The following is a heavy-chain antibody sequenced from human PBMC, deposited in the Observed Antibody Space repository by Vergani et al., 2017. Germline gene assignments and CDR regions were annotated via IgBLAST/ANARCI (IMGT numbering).Heavy chain of an antibody. Sequence: EVELVQSGPEMRKPGDSLKISCKGSEYSFVNYWIGWVRQMPGKGLEWMGIIYPADSDTRYSPSFQGQVTISADKSISTAFLQWDSLKASDTALYYCARHTTYTDSWGQGTLVTVSS. J-gene: IGHJ4*02. CDR3: ARHTTYTDS. V-gene: IGHV5-51*01. D-gene: IGHD1-1*01. CDR2: IYPADSDT. CDR1: EYSFVNYW.